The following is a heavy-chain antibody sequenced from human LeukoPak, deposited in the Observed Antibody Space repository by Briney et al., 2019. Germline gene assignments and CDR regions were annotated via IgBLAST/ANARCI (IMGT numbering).Heavy chain of an antibody. V-gene: IGHV3-33*01. J-gene: IGHJ6*03. CDR2: IWYDGSNK. CDR3: ARSSTGGDYYYYYMDV. Sequence: PGRSLRLSCAASGFTFNSYGIHWVRQAPGKGLEWVAFIWYDGSNKYYADSVKGRFTISRDDSKNTVYLQMNSLRADDTAVNYCARSSTGGDYYYYYMDVWGKGTTVTVSS. CDR1: GFTFNSYG. D-gene: IGHD1-14*01.